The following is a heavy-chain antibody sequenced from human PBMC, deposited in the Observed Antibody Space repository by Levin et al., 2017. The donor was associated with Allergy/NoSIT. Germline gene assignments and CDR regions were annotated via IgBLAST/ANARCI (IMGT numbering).Heavy chain of an antibody. J-gene: IGHJ4*02. V-gene: IGHV4-59*01. CDR3: AISPYPGFYFDY. CDR2: IYYSGST. Sequence: SETLSLTCTVSGGSISSYYWSWIRQPPGKGLEWIGYIYYSGSTNYNPSLKSRVTISVDTSKNQFSLKLSSVTAADTAVYYCAISPYPGFYFDYWGQGTLVTVSS. D-gene: IGHD3-3*02. CDR1: GGSISSYY.